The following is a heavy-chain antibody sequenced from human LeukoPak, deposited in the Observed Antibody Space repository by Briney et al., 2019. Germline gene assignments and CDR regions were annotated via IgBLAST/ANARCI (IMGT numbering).Heavy chain of an antibody. V-gene: IGHV1-2*02. J-gene: IGHJ4*02. Sequence: ASVKVSCKASGYTFTGYYMHWVRQAPGQGLEWMGWINPNSGGTNYAQKFQGRVTMTRDTSISTAYVELSRLRSDDTAVYYCARDLVAAAGTAPDYWGQGTLVTVSS. CDR1: GYTFTGYY. CDR3: ARDLVAAAGTAPDY. D-gene: IGHD6-13*01. CDR2: INPNSGGT.